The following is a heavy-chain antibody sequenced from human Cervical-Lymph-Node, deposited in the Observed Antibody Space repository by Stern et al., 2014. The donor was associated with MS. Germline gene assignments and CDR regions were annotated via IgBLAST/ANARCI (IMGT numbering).Heavy chain of an antibody. D-gene: IGHD4-23*01. CDR3: ARGRGGNYRYYFDY. Sequence: EVQLVESGGGLVKPGGSLRLSCAASGFTFSSYSMHWVRQAPGKGLEWAASISSGGRYIYYADSLKGRFNISRDNAKNSLYLQMNSLRAEDTAVYYCARGRGGNYRYYFDYWGQGTLVTVSS. J-gene: IGHJ4*02. CDR2: ISSGGRYI. V-gene: IGHV3-21*01. CDR1: GFTFSSYS.